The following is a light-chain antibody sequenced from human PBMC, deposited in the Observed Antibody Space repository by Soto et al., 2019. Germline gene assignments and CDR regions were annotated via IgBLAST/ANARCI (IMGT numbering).Light chain of an antibody. CDR1: HRVAGY. Sequence: EIVFTQSPGSLALSPGERASLSCRASHRVAGYLAWYQQKPGQAPRLLFYGASTRATGLPARFSGTGSGTEFTLTISSLQPDDFATYYCQQYNSYPWTFGQGTKVDIK. CDR2: GAS. J-gene: IGKJ1*01. CDR3: QQYNSYPWT. V-gene: IGKV3-15*01.